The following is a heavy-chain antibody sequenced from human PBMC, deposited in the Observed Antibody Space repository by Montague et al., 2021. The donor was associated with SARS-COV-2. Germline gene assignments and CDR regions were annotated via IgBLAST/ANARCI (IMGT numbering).Heavy chain of an antibody. D-gene: IGHD2/OR15-2a*01. Sequence: SETLSLTCTVSSGSLSNYYRSWIRQSPDKGLEWIGYMYETGNMIYNPSLRSRVSISADTSKSQFSLRPTSVTAADSARYYCSRNMAYWGQGVLVTV. CDR3: SRNMAY. CDR2: MYETGNM. J-gene: IGHJ4*02. V-gene: IGHV4-4*09. CDR1: SGSLSNYY.